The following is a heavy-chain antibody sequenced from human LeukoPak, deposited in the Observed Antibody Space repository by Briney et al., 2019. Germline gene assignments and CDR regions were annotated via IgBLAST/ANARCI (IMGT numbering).Heavy chain of an antibody. V-gene: IGHV1-69*13. CDR2: IIPVFGTA. CDR3: ARDYYDSSGPGTYYMDV. J-gene: IGHJ6*03. D-gene: IGHD3-22*01. Sequence: WPSVKVSCKASGGTFSSYAISWVRQAPGQGLEWMGGIIPVFGTANYAQKFQGRVTITADESTSTAYMELSSLRSEDTAVYYCARDYYDSSGPGTYYMDVWGKGTTVTVSS. CDR1: GGTFSSYA.